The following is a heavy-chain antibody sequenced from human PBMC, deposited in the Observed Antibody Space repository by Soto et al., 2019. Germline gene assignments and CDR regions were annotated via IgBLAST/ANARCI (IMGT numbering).Heavy chain of an antibody. D-gene: IGHD3-10*01. Sequence: QVQLVQSGAEVKKPGSSVKVSCKTSGVSFNNNGIGWVRQAPGHGLEWMGGVSPPFRTSNYARKFQGRISITADASTGTFKMELSSLTSEDTAQYYGARVLYYGSGSYSPYGMDVWGQGTTVTVSS. J-gene: IGHJ6*02. CDR1: GVSFNNNG. CDR3: ARVLYYGSGSYSPYGMDV. CDR2: VSPPFRTS. V-gene: IGHV1-69*01.